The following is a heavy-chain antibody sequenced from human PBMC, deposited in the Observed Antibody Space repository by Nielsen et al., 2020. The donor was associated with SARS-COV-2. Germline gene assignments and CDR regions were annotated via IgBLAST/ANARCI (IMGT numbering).Heavy chain of an antibody. CDR1: GGTFSSYA. J-gene: IGHJ4*02. Sequence: SVKVSCKASGGTFSSYAISWVRQAPGQGLEWMGGIIPIFGTANYAQKFQGRVTITADKSTSTAYMELSSLRSEDTAVYYCARVDGHCSGGSCYSGVYWGQGTLVTVSS. D-gene: IGHD2-15*01. CDR2: IIPIFGTA. CDR3: ARVDGHCSGGSCYSGVY. V-gene: IGHV1-69*06.